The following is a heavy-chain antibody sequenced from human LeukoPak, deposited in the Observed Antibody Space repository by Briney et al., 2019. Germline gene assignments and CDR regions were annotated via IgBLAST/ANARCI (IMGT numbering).Heavy chain of an antibody. CDR2: TYYSGST. J-gene: IGHJ4*02. CDR1: GGSISSYY. V-gene: IGHV4-59*08. CDR3: ARREDGYSPFDY. Sequence: SETLSLTCTVSGGSISSYYWSWIRQPPGKGLEWIGYTYYSGSTNYNPSLKSRVTISVDTSKNQFSLKLSSVTAADTAVYYCARREDGYSPFDYWGQGTLVTVSS. D-gene: IGHD5-24*01.